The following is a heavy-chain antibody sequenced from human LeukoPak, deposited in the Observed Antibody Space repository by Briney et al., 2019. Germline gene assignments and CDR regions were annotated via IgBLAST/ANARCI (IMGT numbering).Heavy chain of an antibody. Sequence: EASVKVACKASGGTFSSYAISWVRQAPGQGLEWMGGIIPIFGTANYAQKFQGRVTITADESTSTAYMELSSLRSEDTAVYYCARGDIVATQYLDYWGQGTLVTVSS. V-gene: IGHV1-69*13. J-gene: IGHJ4*02. D-gene: IGHD5-12*01. CDR2: IIPIFGTA. CDR1: GGTFSSYA. CDR3: ARGDIVATQYLDY.